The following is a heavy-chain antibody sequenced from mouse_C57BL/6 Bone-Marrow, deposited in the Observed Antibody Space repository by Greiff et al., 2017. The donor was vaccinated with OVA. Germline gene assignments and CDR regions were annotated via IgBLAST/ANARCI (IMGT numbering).Heavy chain of an antibody. J-gene: IGHJ4*01. V-gene: IGHV1-82*01. CDR2: IYPGDGDT. CDR1: GYAFSSSW. D-gene: IGHD1-1*01. Sequence: VQLQQSGPELVKPGASVKISCKASGYAFSSSWMNWVKQRPGKGLEWIGRIYPGDGDTNYNGKFKGKATLTADKSSSTAYMQLSSLISEDSAVYFCARDSFYYYGSTLYAMDYWGQGTSVTVSA. CDR3: ARDSFYYYGSTLYAMDY.